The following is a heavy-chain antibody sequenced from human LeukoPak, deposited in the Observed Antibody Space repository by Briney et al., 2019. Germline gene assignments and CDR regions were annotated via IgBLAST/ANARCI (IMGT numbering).Heavy chain of an antibody. CDR2: IRSKANSYAT. V-gene: IGHV3-73*01. CDR3: TRRHYYDSSGYLDY. J-gene: IGHJ4*02. CDR1: GFTFSGSA. D-gene: IGHD3-22*01. Sequence: PGGSLRLSCAASGFTFSGSAMHWVRQASGKGLEWVGRIRSKANSYATAYAASVKGRFTISRDDSKNTAYLQMSSLKTEDTAVYYCTRRHYYDSSGYLDYWGQGTLVTVSS.